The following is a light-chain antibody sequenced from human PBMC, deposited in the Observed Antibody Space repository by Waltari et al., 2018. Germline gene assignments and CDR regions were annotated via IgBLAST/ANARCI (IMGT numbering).Light chain of an antibody. CDR1: SAHSSTV. V-gene: IGLV4-69*01. CDR2: VNSDGSH. CDR3: QTGGHGTWV. J-gene: IGLJ3*02. Sequence: QLVLTQSPSASASLGASVKLTCTLSSAHSSTVIAWHQQQPLKGPRYLMKVNSDGSHRKGDDIPDRFSGSSSGAERYLTISSLQSEDEADYYCQTGGHGTWVFGGGTKLTVL.